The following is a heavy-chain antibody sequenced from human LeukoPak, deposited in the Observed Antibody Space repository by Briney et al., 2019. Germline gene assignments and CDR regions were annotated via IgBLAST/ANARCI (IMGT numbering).Heavy chain of an antibody. D-gene: IGHD3-3*01. CDR1: GFTVSSNY. CDR2: IYSGGST. Sequence: PGGSLRLSCAASGFTVSSNYMSWVRQAPGKGLEWVSVIYSGGSTYYADSVKGRFTVSRDNSKNTLYLQMNSLRAEDTAVYYCARDGARYDFWSGYGYYFDYWGQGTLVTVSS. V-gene: IGHV3-53*01. CDR3: ARDGARYDFWSGYGYYFDY. J-gene: IGHJ4*02.